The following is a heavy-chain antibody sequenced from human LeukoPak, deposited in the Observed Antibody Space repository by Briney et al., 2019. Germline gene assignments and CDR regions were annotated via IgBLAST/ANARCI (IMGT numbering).Heavy chain of an antibody. J-gene: IGHJ4*02. CDR3: ARHLPYSSSWYSSLDY. Sequence: GGSLTLSCAASGFTFSSYWMSWVRQAQGTGLDWVGYMNEDGSEKYYVDSTKDRFTISRENAKHSLYLQMNSLRAEDTAVYYCARHLPYSSSWYSSLDYWGQGTLVTVSS. D-gene: IGHD6-13*01. V-gene: IGHV3-7*03. CDR1: GFTFSSYW. CDR2: MNEDGSEK.